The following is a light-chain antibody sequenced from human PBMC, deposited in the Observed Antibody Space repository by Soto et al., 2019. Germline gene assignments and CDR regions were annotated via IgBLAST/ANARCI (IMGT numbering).Light chain of an antibody. V-gene: IGKV1-27*01. CDR2: SAS. Sequence: DIQMTQSPSSLSASVGERVTITCRASQDISVYLAWYQQKPGKVPKLLIYSASTLQSGVPSRFSGSGSGTDFTLTISSLQPEDVATYYCQKFTNAPLTFGQGTRLEIK. CDR3: QKFTNAPLT. J-gene: IGKJ5*01. CDR1: QDISVY.